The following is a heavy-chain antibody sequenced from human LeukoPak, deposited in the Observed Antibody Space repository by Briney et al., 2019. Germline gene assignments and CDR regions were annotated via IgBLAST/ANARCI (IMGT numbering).Heavy chain of an antibody. CDR3: ATEGGSGSYLLRSWFDP. CDR1: GGSISSYY. V-gene: IGHV4-4*07. D-gene: IGHD3-10*01. Sequence: SETLSLTCTVSGGSISSYYWSWIRQPAGKGLEWIGRIYTSGSTNYNPSLKSRVTMSVDTSKNQFSLKLSSVTAADTAVYYCATEGGSGSYLLRSWFDPWGQGTLVTVSS. J-gene: IGHJ5*02. CDR2: IYTSGST.